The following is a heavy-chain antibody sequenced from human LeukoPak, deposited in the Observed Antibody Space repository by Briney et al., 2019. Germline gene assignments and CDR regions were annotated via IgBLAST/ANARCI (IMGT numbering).Heavy chain of an antibody. D-gene: IGHD4-17*01. J-gene: IGHJ4*02. CDR2: IYYSGST. CDR1: GGSFSGYY. Sequence: SETLSLTCAVYGGSFSGYYWSWIRQPPGKGLEWIGYIYYSGSTNYNPSLKSRVTISVDTSKNQFSLKLSSVTAADTAVYYCARTRDYQPLFDYWGQGTLVTVSS. CDR3: ARTRDYQPLFDY. V-gene: IGHV4-59*01.